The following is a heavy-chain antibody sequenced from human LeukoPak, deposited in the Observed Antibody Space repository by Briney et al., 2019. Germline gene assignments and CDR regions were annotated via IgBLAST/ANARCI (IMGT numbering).Heavy chain of an antibody. CDR2: IKQDGSDK. J-gene: IGHJ4*02. Sequence: GGSLRLSCAASGFTFSSFYMTWVRQAPGKGLEWVATIKQDGSDKHYVDSVKGRFIISRGNAKNSLYLQMNSLRAEDTAVYYCARTTILDYWGQGTLVTVSS. CDR3: ARTTILDY. CDR1: GFTFSSFY. D-gene: IGHD4-17*01. V-gene: IGHV3-7*01.